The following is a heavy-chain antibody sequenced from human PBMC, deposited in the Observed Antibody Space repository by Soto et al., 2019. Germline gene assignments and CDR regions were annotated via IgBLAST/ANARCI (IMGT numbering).Heavy chain of an antibody. CDR1: GGSISSGDYY. V-gene: IGHV4-30-4*01. Sequence: SETLSLTCTVSGGSISSGDYYWSWIRQPPGKGLEWIGYIYYSGSTYYNPSLKSRVTISVDTSKNQFSLKLSSVTAADTAVYYCARADRSSELYDFWSGYYVGHFDYWGQGTLVTVSS. D-gene: IGHD3-3*01. CDR3: ARADRSSELYDFWSGYYVGHFDY. J-gene: IGHJ4*02. CDR2: IYYSGST.